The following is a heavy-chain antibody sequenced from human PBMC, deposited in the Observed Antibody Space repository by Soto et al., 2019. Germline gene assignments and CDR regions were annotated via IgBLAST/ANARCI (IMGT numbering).Heavy chain of an antibody. V-gene: IGHV4-34*01. D-gene: IGHD6-13*01. Sequence: SETLSLTCAVSGGSISSGGYSWSWIRHPPGKGLEWIGEINHSGSTNYNPSLKSRVTISVDTSKNQFSLKLSSVTAEDTAVYYCARDRIAALNWFDPWGQGTLVTVSS. J-gene: IGHJ5*02. CDR1: GGSISSGGYS. CDR3: ARDRIAALNWFDP. CDR2: INHSGST.